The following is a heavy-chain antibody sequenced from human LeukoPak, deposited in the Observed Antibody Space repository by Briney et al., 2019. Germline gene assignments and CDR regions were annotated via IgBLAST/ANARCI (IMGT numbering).Heavy chain of an antibody. Sequence: PGTSLRLSCASSGFTFSFYWMHWVRQAPGKGLVWVSRINNDGRSTSYAGSVKGRFTISRDNAKNTLYLEMNSLRAEDTAVYYCARDNEYCTGGICRLDYWGQGALVTVSS. V-gene: IGHV3-74*01. D-gene: IGHD2-15*01. CDR3: ARDNEYCTGGICRLDY. CDR1: GFTFSFYW. CDR2: INNDGRST. J-gene: IGHJ4*02.